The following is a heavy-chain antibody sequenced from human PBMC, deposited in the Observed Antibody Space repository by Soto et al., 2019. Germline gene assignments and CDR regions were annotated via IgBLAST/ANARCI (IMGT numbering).Heavy chain of an antibody. Sequence: KGLEWVSSISSSSSYIYYADSVKGRFTIPIDNAKNSLYLKMNSLRPEDTAVYYCARDPLFFFQAEDGIRDTVPVSAFLLNRSSDL. CDR3: ARDPLFFFQAEDGIRDTVPVSAFLLNRSSDL. V-gene: IGHV3-21*01. J-gene: IGHJ2*01. D-gene: IGHD2-15*01. CDR2: ISSSSSYI.